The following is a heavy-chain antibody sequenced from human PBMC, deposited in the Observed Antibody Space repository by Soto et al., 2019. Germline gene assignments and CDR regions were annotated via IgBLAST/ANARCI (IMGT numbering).Heavy chain of an antibody. Sequence: PGGSLRLSCAASGFTFSSYAMSWVRQAPGKGLEWVSAISGSGGSTYYADSVKGRFTISRDNSKNTLYLQMNSLRAEDTAVYYCAKDLGGFTMIVVVTPDAFDIWGQGTMVTVSS. CDR2: ISGSGGST. CDR3: AKDLGGFTMIVVVTPDAFDI. J-gene: IGHJ3*02. D-gene: IGHD3-22*01. CDR1: GFTFSSYA. V-gene: IGHV3-23*01.